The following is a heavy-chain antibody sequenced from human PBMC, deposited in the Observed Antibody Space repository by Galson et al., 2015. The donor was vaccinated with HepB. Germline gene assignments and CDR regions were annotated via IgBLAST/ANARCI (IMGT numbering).Heavy chain of an antibody. Sequence: SVTVSCKASGSTFTGYYMHWVRQAPGQGLEWMGWINPNSGDTVYAQKFQGRVTMTRDTSISTDYMELSRLRSDNTAIYYCATRSTFGVVISDWGQGTLVTVSS. CDR1: GSTFTGYY. D-gene: IGHD3-3*01. CDR3: ATRSTFGVVISD. J-gene: IGHJ1*01. CDR2: INPNSGDT. V-gene: IGHV1-2*02.